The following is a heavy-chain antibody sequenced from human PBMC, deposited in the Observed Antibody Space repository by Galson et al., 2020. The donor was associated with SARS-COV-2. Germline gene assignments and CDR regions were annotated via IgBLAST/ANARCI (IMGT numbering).Heavy chain of an antibody. CDR3: ARDVDVLRYFDWLLYQGYFDY. V-gene: IGHV4-39*07. Sequence: SETLSLTCTVSGGSISSSSYYWGWIRQPPGKGLEWIGSIYYSGSTYYNPSLKSRVTISVDTSKNQFSLKLSSVTAADTAVYYCARDVDVLRYFDWLLYQGYFDYWGQGTLVTVSS. J-gene: IGHJ4*02. D-gene: IGHD3-9*01. CDR1: GGSISSSSYY. CDR2: IYYSGST.